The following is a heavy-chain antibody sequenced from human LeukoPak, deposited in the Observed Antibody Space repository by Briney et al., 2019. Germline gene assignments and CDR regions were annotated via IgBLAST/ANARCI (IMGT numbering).Heavy chain of an antibody. Sequence: ASVKVSCKASGGTFSSYAISWVRQAPGQGLEWMGWIIHIFGTANYAQKFQGRVTITADKSTTTAYMELSSLRSEDTAVYYCARESAEFWSGHYISPLREYYGMDVWGQGTTVIVSS. CDR3: ARESAEFWSGHYISPLREYYGMDV. D-gene: IGHD3-3*01. CDR1: GGTFSSYA. J-gene: IGHJ6*02. V-gene: IGHV1-69*06. CDR2: IIHIFGTA.